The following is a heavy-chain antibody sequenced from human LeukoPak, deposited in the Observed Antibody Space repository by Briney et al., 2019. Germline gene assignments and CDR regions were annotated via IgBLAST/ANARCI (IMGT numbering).Heavy chain of an antibody. J-gene: IGHJ4*02. CDR2: ISSSSSYT. V-gene: IGHV3-11*06. CDR3: ARRPYSGSYYLYDY. CDR1: GFTFSDNY. Sequence: SGGSLRLSCAASGFTFSDNYMSWIRQAPGKGLEWVSYISSSSSYTNYADSVKGRFTISRDNAKNSLYLQMNSLRAEDTAVYYCARRPYSGSYYLYDYWGQGTLVTVSS. D-gene: IGHD1-26*01.